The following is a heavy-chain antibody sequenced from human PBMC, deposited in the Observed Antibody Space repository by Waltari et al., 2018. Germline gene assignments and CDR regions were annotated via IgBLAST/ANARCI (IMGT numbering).Heavy chain of an antibody. J-gene: IGHJ6*03. CDR3: ARLFNHYIDV. CDR1: GGSNSTNNFY. V-gene: IGHV4-39*01. CDR2: VHYTGNP. Sequence: QLQLQESGLGLVKSSETLSLICSVSGGSNSTNNFYWGWIRQTPGKGLEWIGSVHYTGNPYYNPPLKHRVTISVDSSKNEFSLRLRSVTASDTAVYYCARLFNHYIDVWGRGTAVTVSS.